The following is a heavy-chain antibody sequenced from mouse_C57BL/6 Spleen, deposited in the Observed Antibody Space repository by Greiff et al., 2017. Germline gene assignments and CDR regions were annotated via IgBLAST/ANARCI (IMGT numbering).Heavy chain of an antibody. V-gene: IGHV1-72*01. CDR1: GYTFTSYW. J-gene: IGHJ3*01. Sequence: QVQLQQPGAELVKPGASVKLSCKASGYTFTSYWMHWVKQRPGRGLEWIGRIDPNSGGTKYNEKFKGKATLTVDKPSSTAYMQLSSLTSEDPAVYYCARDSNYVSWYAYWGQGTLVTVSA. CDR3: ARDSNYVSWYAY. D-gene: IGHD2-5*01. CDR2: IDPNSGGT.